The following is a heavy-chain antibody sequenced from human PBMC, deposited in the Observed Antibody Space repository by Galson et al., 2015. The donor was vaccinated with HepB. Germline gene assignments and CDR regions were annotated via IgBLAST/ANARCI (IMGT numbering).Heavy chain of an antibody. V-gene: IGHV3-48*03. CDR3: ARGRVVVTATFDY. J-gene: IGHJ4*02. CDR2: ISSSGSTI. Sequence: SLRLTCAASGFTFSSYEMNWVRQAPGKGLEWVSYISSSGSTIYYADSVKGRFTIFRDNAKNSLYLQMNSLRAEDTAVYYCARGRVVVTATFDYWGQGTLVTVSS. CDR1: GFTFSSYE. D-gene: IGHD2-21*02.